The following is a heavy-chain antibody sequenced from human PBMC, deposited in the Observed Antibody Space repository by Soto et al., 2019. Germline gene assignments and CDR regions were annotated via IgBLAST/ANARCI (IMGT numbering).Heavy chain of an antibody. D-gene: IGHD6-13*01. Sequence: SLRLSCATSGFKFADYVISWSRQAPGKGLEWVGVIRSKAYGATTDYAASVKGRFSISRDDSKSIAYLQMNSLKSEDTGVYYCTIYTHTSRYVYYGMDVWGHGTTV. V-gene: IGHV3-49*03. J-gene: IGHJ6*02. CDR2: IRSKAYGATT. CDR1: GFKFADYV. CDR3: TIYTHTSRYVYYGMDV.